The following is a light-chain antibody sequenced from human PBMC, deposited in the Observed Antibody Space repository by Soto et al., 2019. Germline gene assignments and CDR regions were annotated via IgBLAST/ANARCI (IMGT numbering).Light chain of an antibody. CDR3: QLYGISTLFA. Sequence: EIELTQSPGTLSLSPGERATLSCRASQSVSSNYLAWYQQKPGQAPRLLIYGASSRATGIPDRFIGSGSGTDFSLTISSLEHEDFAVYYCQLYGISTLFAFGPGTEVDLK. CDR1: QSVSSNY. J-gene: IGKJ3*01. V-gene: IGKV3-20*01. CDR2: GAS.